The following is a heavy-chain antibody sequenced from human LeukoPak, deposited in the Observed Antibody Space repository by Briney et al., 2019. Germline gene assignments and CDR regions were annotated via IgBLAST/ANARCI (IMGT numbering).Heavy chain of an antibody. CDR1: DGSITTYY. J-gene: IGHJ5*02. V-gene: IGHV4-59*03. D-gene: IGHD3-10*01. CDR2: VYYSGST. Sequence: PSETLSLTCTVSDGSITTYYWSWIRQSTGKGLEWIGNVYYSGSTTYNPSLKNRVTISVDTSKNQFSLKLTSVTAADTAIYYCAADRQEGGSGGYWFDPWGQGTLVTVAS. CDR3: AADRQEGGSGGYWFDP.